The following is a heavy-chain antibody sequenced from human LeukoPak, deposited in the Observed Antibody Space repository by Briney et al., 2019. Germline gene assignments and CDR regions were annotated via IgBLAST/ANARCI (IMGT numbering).Heavy chain of an antibody. J-gene: IGHJ4*02. CDR1: GFTLNNYA. V-gene: IGHV3-23*01. D-gene: IGHD5-12*01. CDR3: AKDNEGGGYSGFDFGDLDY. Sequence: PGGSLRLSCAASGFTLNNYAMSWVRQAPGKGLEWVAAISGSGGSTYYADSVKGRFTISRDNSKSSLYLQMHSLRVGDTAVYYCAKDNEGGGYSGFDFGDLDYWGQGTLATVSS. CDR2: ISGSGGST.